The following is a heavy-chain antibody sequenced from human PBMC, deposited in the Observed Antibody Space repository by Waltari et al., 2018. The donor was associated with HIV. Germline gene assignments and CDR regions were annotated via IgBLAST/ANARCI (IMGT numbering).Heavy chain of an antibody. CDR3: AKGSAPGNFDY. D-gene: IGHD6-13*01. CDR2: ISYDGSNK. J-gene: IGHJ4*02. V-gene: IGHV3-30*18. Sequence: QVQLVESGGGVVKPGRSLRPSCAACGLTFSSYGMHWVRQAPGKGLEWVAVISYDGSNKYYADSVKGRFTISRDNSKNTLYLQMNSLRAEDTAVYYCAKGSAPGNFDYWGQGTLVTVSS. CDR1: GLTFSSYG.